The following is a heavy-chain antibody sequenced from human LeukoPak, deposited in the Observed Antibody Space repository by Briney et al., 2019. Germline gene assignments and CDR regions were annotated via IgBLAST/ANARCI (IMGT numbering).Heavy chain of an antibody. V-gene: IGHV3-48*01. Sequence: GGSLRLSCAASGFTFSSYSMNWVRQAPGKGLEWVSYISSSSSTIYYADSVKGRFTISRDNAKNSLYLQMNSLRAEDTAVYYCARSRFRYYDSSGYSRDGFDYWGQGTLVTVSS. J-gene: IGHJ4*02. CDR2: ISSSSSTI. D-gene: IGHD3-22*01. CDR1: GFTFSSYS. CDR3: ARSRFRYYDSSGYSRDGFDY.